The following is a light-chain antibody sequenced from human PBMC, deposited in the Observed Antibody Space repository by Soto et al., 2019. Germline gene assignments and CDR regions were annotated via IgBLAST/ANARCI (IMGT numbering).Light chain of an antibody. Sequence: DIPMTQSPSSLSASVGDRVTITCRASQSISNFLNWYQEKPGKAPKLLIHTAFILQSGVPSRFSGSGSGADFTLTISSLQPEDFAAYYCQQSFSTPYTFGQGTKLEI. CDR1: QSISNF. CDR3: QQSFSTPYT. CDR2: TAF. V-gene: IGKV1-39*01. J-gene: IGKJ2*01.